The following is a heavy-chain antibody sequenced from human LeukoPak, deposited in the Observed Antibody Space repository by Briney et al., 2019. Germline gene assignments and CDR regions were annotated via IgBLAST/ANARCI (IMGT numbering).Heavy chain of an antibody. CDR2: IYYSGGT. CDR1: GGSISSYF. Sequence: SETPSLTCTVSGGSISSYFWSWIRLPPGRGLEWMGYIYYSGGTNYSPSFKSRVTISVDTSKSQFSLKLSSVDAADTAVYYCARDRGIAAAGTNVKSWYYYGMDVWGQETTVTVS. CDR3: ARDRGIAAAGTNVKSWYYYGMDV. J-gene: IGHJ6*02. D-gene: IGHD6-13*01. V-gene: IGHV4-59*13.